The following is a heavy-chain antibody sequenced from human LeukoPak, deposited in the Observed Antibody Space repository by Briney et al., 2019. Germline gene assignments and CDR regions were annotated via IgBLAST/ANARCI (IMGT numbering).Heavy chain of an antibody. V-gene: IGHV5-51*01. Sequence: GESLKISCKGSGYSFTSYWIGWVRQMPGKGLEWMGIIYPGDSDTRYSPSFQGQVTISADKSISTAYLQWSSLKASDTAMYYCARHDSSGYLGNHDAFDIWGQGTMVTVSS. CDR3: ARHDSSGYLGNHDAFDI. CDR1: GYSFTSYW. D-gene: IGHD3-22*01. CDR2: IYPGDSDT. J-gene: IGHJ3*02.